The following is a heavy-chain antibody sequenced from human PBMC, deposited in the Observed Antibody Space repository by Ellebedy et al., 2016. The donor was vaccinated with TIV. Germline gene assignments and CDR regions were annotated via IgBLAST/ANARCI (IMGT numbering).Heavy chain of an antibody. CDR3: GRAREPGYFAYYYYGMDV. J-gene: IGHJ6*02. V-gene: IGHV3-7*03. Sequence: PGGSLRLSCAASGFIISGDWMSWVRQAPGKGLEWVARINPDGSAEYFVDSVKGRFTISRDNAKRSLFLQMNSLRVDDTAVYYCGRAREPGYFAYYYYGMDVWGQGTTVTVSS. CDR2: INPDGSAE. D-gene: IGHD3-9*01. CDR1: GFIISGDW.